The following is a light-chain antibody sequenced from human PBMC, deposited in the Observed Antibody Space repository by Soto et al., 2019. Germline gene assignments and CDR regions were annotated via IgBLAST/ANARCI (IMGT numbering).Light chain of an antibody. CDR2: DVS. CDR1: SSDVGGHNY. CDR3: SSYAGSNNYV. J-gene: IGLJ1*01. V-gene: IGLV2-11*01. Sequence: QSALTQPRSVSGSPGQSVTISCTGTSSDVGGHNYVSWHQQHPGKAPKLMIYDVSKRPSGVPDRFSGSKSGNTASLTVSGLQAEDEADYYCSSYAGSNNYVFGPGTKVTV.